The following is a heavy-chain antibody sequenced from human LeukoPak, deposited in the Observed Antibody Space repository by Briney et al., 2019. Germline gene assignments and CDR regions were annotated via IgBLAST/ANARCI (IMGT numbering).Heavy chain of an antibody. CDR1: GGSISGSTYY. D-gene: IGHD4-17*01. CDR2: IYHSGST. V-gene: IGHV4-30-2*01. CDR3: ARGVTNTLYYYYGMDV. Sequence: SETLSLTCTVSGGSISGSTYYWGWIRQPPGKGLEWIGYIYHSGSTYHNPSLKSRVTISVDRSKNQFSLKLSSVTAADTAVYYCARGVTNTLYYYYGMDVWGQGTTVTVSS. J-gene: IGHJ6*02.